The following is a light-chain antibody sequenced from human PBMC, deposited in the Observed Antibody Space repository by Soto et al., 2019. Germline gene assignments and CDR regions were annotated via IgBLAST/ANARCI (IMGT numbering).Light chain of an antibody. CDR2: LGS. V-gene: IGKV2-28*01. J-gene: IGKJ4*01. CDR3: MQAVQSPRI. Sequence: EIVMTQSPPSLTVTPGEPASISCRSSQRLLHSDGNNFLDWYVQKPGQSPQLLIYLGSNRASGVPDRFSCSGSGTDFTLKITRVEAEDVGVYYCMQAVQSPRIFGGGTKVEIK. CDR1: QRLLHSDGNNF.